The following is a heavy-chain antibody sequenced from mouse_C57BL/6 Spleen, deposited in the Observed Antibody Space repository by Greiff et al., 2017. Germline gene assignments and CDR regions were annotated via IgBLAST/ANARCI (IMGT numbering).Heavy chain of an antibody. CDR2: IHPSDSDT. V-gene: IGHV1-74*01. CDR1: GYTFTSYW. D-gene: IGHD2-3*01. Sequence: QVQLQQPGAELVKPGASVKVSCKASGYTFTSYWMHWVKQRPGQGLEWIGRIHPSDSDTNYNQKFKGKDTLTVDKSSSTAYMQLSSLTSEDSAVYYCAICYDSYSGYFDVWGTGTTVTVSS. J-gene: IGHJ1*03. CDR3: AICYDSYSGYFDV.